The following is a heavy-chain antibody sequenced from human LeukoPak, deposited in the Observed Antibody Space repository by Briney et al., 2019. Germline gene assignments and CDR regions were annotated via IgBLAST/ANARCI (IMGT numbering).Heavy chain of an antibody. J-gene: IGHJ6*04. CDR3: ARLQTPGYSYGSLYYYYDMDV. CDR1: GYTFTSYG. D-gene: IGHD5-18*01. Sequence: ASVKVSCKASGYTFTSYGISWVRQPPGQGLEGMGWISAYNGNTNYAQKLQGRVTMTTDTSTSTAYMELRSLRSDDTAVYYCARLQTPGYSYGSLYYYYDMDVWGKGTTVTVSS. CDR2: ISAYNGNT. V-gene: IGHV1-18*04.